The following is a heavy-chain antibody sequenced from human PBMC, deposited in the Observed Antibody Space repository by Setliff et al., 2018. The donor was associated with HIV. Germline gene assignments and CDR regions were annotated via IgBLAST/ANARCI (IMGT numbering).Heavy chain of an antibody. D-gene: IGHD1-26*01. Sequence: NPSETLSLTCSVSGISINGYYWSWIRQSPRTRLEWIGYVSSIGNTNYNPSLKSRVTISVDTSKNQFSLQLNSVTAADTAVYFCARTRAPYFFDFWGQGALVTVSS. CDR1: GISINGYY. CDR3: ARTRAPYFFDF. CDR2: VSSIGNT. J-gene: IGHJ4*02. V-gene: IGHV4-4*08.